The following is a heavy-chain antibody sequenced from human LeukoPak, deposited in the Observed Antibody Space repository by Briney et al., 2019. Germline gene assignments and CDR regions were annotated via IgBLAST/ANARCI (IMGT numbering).Heavy chain of an antibody. J-gene: IGHJ4*02. V-gene: IGHV1-18*01. CDR1: GYTFSSYG. Sequence: AASVKVSCKASGYTFSSYGISWVRQAPGQGLEWMGWISAYNGNTNYRQKLQGRVTMTTDTFTGTAYMDLRSPRSDDTAIYYCARDSPDGSGTYYNDSPDYWGQGTLVTVSS. CDR3: ARDSPDGSGTYYNDSPDY. CDR2: ISAYNGNT. D-gene: IGHD3-10*01.